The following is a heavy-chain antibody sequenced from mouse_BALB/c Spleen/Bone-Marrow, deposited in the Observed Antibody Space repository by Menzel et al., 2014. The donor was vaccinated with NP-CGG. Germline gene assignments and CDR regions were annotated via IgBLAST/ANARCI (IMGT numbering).Heavy chain of an antibody. D-gene: IGHD2-3*01. J-gene: IGHJ2*01. V-gene: IGHV5-6*01. Sequence: EVKLVESGGDLVKPGGSLKLSCAASGFTFSSYGMSWVRQTPDKRLEWVATISSGGSYTDYPDSVKGRFTISRDNAKNTLYLQMSSLKSEDTAMYYCARDGLDYWGQGTTLTVSS. CDR2: ISSGGSYT. CDR3: ARDGLDY. CDR1: GFTFSSYG.